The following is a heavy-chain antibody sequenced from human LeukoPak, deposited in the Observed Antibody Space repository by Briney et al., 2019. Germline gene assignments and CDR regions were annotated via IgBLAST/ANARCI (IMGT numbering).Heavy chain of an antibody. CDR3: ARSAFGDYSFDY. Sequence: SETLSLTCTVSGGSISSYYWGWIRQPPGKGLEWIGYIFHSGSTNSNPSLKSRVTISVDTSKNQFCLKLSSVTAADTAVYYCARSAFGDYSFDYWGQGTLVTVSS. J-gene: IGHJ4*02. CDR1: GGSISSYY. D-gene: IGHD3-16*01. V-gene: IGHV4-59*01. CDR2: IFHSGST.